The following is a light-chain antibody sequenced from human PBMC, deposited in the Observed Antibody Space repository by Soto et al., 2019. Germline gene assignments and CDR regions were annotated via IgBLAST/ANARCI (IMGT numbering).Light chain of an antibody. J-gene: IGLJ3*02. CDR2: RNN. Sequence: QSVLTQPPSASGTPGQRVIISCSGSSSNIGSNFIYWYRHLPGTAPKLLIYRNNQRPSGVPDRFSGSKSGTSASLAISGLRSEDEADYYCASWDDSLSGWLFGGGTQLTVL. V-gene: IGLV1-47*01. CDR1: SSNIGSNF. CDR3: ASWDDSLSGWL.